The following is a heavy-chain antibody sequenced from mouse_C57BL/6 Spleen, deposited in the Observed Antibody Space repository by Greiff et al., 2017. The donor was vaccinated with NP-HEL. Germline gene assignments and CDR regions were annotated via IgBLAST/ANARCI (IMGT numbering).Heavy chain of an antibody. V-gene: IGHV5-17*01. CDR3: ARRSNYAMDY. J-gene: IGHJ4*01. CDR2: ISSGSSTS. D-gene: IGHD5-1*01. Sequence: EVQVVESGGGLVKPGGSLKLSCAASGFTFSDYGMHWVRQAPEKGLEWVAYISSGSSTSYYADTVQGRFTISRDNAKNTLFLQMTSLRSEDTAMYYCARRSNYAMDYWGQGTSVTVSS. CDR1: GFTFSDYG.